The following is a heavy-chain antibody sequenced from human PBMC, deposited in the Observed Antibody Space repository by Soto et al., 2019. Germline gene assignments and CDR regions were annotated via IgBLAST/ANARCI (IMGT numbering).Heavy chain of an antibody. CDR3: ARSTYYYDSSGYYTIDY. CDR2: IDWDDDK. D-gene: IGHD3-22*01. V-gene: IGHV2-70*01. CDR1: GFSLITIGMC. Sequence: SGPTLVNPTQTLTLTCTFAGFSLITIGMCVSWIRQPPGKALEWLALIDWDDDKYYSTSLKTRLTISKDTSKNQVVLTMTNMDPVDTATYYCARSTYYYDSSGYYTIDYWGQGTLVTVSS. J-gene: IGHJ4*02.